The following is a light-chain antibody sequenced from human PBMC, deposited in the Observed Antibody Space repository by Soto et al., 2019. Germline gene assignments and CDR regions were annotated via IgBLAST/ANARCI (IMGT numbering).Light chain of an antibody. CDR1: QSISNY. V-gene: IGKV1-39*01. CDR2: VAS. J-gene: IGKJ1*01. CDR3: QQSDSTPWT. Sequence: DIQMTQSPSSLSASVGDRVTITCRASQSISNYLNWYQQKRGKAPKVLISVASSLQSGVPSRFSGSGSGTDFTLTISDLQPEDFATYYCQQSDSTPWTFGQGTKVEIK.